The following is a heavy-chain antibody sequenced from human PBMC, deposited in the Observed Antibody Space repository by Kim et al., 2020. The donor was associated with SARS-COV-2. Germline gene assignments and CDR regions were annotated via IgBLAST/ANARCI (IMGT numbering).Heavy chain of an antibody. D-gene: IGHD3-9*01. J-gene: IGHJ6*02. V-gene: IGHV1-46*01. CDR1: GYTFTSYY. CDR2: INPSGGST. CDR3: ARDIGILTGYYTNYYYYGMDV. Sequence: ASVKVSCKASGYTFTSYYMHWVRQAPGQGLEWMGIINPSGGSTSYAQKFQGRVTMTRDTSTSTVYMELSSLRSEDTAVYYCARDIGILTGYYTNYYYYGMDVWGQGTTVTVSS.